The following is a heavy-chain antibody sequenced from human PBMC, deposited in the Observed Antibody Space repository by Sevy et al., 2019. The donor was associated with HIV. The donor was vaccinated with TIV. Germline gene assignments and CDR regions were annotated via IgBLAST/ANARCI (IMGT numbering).Heavy chain of an antibody. V-gene: IGHV4-39*01. Sequence: SETLSLTCTVSGGSISSSSYYWGWIRQPPGKGLEWIGSIYYSGSTYYNPSLKSRVTISVDTSKNQFSLKLSSVTAADTAVYYCARAAFTSGYRSGWYRGSAYYFDYWGQGTLVTVSS. J-gene: IGHJ4*02. CDR1: GGSISSSSYY. CDR3: ARAAFTSGYRSGWYRGSAYYFDY. CDR2: IYYSGST. D-gene: IGHD6-19*01.